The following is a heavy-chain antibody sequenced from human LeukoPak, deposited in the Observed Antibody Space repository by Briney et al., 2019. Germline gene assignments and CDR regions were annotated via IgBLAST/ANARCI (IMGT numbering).Heavy chain of an antibody. D-gene: IGHD3-10*01. V-gene: IGHV1-18*04. CDR3: ARDWAPIAAMVRALGAFDI. CDR2: ISAYNGNT. CDR1: GYTFTSYG. J-gene: IGHJ3*02. Sequence: ASVKVSCKASGYTFTSYGISWVRQAPGQGLEWMGWISAYNGNTNYAQKLQGRVTMTTDTSTSTAYMELRSLRSDDTAVYYCARDWAPIAAMVRALGAFDIWGQGTMVTVSS.